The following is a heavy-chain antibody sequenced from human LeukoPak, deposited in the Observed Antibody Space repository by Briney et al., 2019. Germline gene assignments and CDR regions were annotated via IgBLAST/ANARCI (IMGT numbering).Heavy chain of an antibody. J-gene: IGHJ5*02. CDR3: ARHPMVRGVIIKFDP. V-gene: IGHV4-38-2*01. Sequence: KPSETLSLTCAVSGYSISSGYYWGWIRQPPGKGLEWIGSIYHSGSTYYNPSLKSRVTISGDTSKNQFSLKLSSVTAADTAVYYCARHPMVRGVIIKFDPWGQGTLVTVSS. CDR2: IYHSGST. CDR1: GYSISSGYY. D-gene: IGHD3-10*01.